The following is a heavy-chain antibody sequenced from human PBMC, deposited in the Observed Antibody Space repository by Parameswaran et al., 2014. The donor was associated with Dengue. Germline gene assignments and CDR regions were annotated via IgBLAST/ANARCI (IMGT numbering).Heavy chain of an antibody. CDR2: IYYSGST. CDR3: ARGVYYDSSGYYRFDY. V-gene: IGHV4-59*01. J-gene: IGHJ4*02. Sequence: VRQAPGKGLEWIGYIYYSGSTNYNPSLKSRVTISVDTSKNQFSLKLSSVTAADTAVYYCARGVYYDSSGYYRFDYWGQGTLVTVSS. D-gene: IGHD3-22*01.